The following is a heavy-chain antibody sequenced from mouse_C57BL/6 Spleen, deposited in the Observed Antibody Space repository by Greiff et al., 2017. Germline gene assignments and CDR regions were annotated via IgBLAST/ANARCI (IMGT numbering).Heavy chain of an antibody. J-gene: IGHJ4*01. CDR3: AGFDPYAMGY. CDR1: GYTFTSYW. Sequence: QVQLQQPGAELVKPGASVKLSCKASGYTFTSYWMHWVKQRPGKGLEWIGRIYPGDGDTNYNGKFKGKATLTADKSSSTAYMQLSSLTSEDSAVYFCAGFDPYAMGYWGKGTSVTVAS. V-gene: IGHV1-82*01. CDR2: IYPGDGDT.